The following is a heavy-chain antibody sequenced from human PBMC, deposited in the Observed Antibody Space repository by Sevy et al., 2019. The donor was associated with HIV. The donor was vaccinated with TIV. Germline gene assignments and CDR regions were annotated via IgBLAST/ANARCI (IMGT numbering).Heavy chain of an antibody. V-gene: IGHV3-7*03. CDR3: ARVGGCSSTSCFAYWFDP. Sequence: GGSLRLSCAASGFTFSNYWMSWVRQAPGKGLEWVGNIKEDGSENYYVDSVKGRFTISRDNAKNSLYLQMNSLRAEDTAVYYCARVGGCSSTSCFAYWFDPWGQGTLVTVSS. J-gene: IGHJ5*02. CDR1: GFTFSNYW. CDR2: IKEDGSEN. D-gene: IGHD2-2*01.